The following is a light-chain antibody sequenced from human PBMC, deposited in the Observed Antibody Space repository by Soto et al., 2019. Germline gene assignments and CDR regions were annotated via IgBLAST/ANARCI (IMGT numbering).Light chain of an antibody. CDR3: QQRSNSFT. CDR1: QSVSSF. CDR2: GAS. Sequence: EIVLTQAPATLSLSPGERATLSCRASQSVSSFLAWYQQKPGQAPRLLIYGASNRATGIPARFSGSGSGTDFTLTISSLEPEDFAVYYCQQRSNSFTFGPGTNVDLK. V-gene: IGKV3-11*01. J-gene: IGKJ3*01.